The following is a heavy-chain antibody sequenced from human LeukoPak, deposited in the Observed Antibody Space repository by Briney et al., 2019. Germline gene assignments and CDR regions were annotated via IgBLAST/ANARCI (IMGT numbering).Heavy chain of an antibody. J-gene: IGHJ4*02. CDR2: ISSSGEST. Sequence: PGGSLRLSCTASGFTFSSYAMSWVRQAPSKGLEWVSGISSSGESTSYADSVKGRFTISRDSSKSTVYLQMNSLRAEDTAVYYCAKDRDGGGSCLDYWGQGTLVTVSS. CDR3: AKDRDGGGSCLDY. D-gene: IGHD2-15*01. CDR1: GFTFSSYA. V-gene: IGHV3-23*01.